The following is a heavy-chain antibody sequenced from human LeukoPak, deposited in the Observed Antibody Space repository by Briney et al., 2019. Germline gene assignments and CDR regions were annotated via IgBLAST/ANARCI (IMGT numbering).Heavy chain of an antibody. D-gene: IGHD6-25*01. CDR2: ISGDGGST. Sequence: PGGSLRLSCAASGFTFDDYAMHWVRQAPGKGLEWVSLISGDGGSTYYADSVKGRFTISRDNSKNSLYLQMNSLRAEDTAFYYCANAAFDIWGQGTMVTVSS. CDR1: GFTFDDYA. J-gene: IGHJ3*02. CDR3: ANAAFDI. V-gene: IGHV3-43*02.